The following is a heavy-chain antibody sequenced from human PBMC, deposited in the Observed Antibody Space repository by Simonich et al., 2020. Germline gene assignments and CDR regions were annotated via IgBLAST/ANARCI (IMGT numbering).Heavy chain of an antibody. D-gene: IGHD6-6*01. V-gene: IGHV3-48*03. Sequence: EVQLVESGGGLVQPGGSLRLSCAASGFTFSSYEMNWVRQAPGKGLEWVSYISSSGSTIYYADSVKGRVTISRENAKNSLYLQMNSLRAEDTAVYYCARDFRLQLVEIGTYYYYGMDVWGQGTTVTVSS. J-gene: IGHJ6*02. CDR2: ISSSGSTI. CDR1: GFTFSSYE. CDR3: ARDFRLQLVEIGTYYYYGMDV.